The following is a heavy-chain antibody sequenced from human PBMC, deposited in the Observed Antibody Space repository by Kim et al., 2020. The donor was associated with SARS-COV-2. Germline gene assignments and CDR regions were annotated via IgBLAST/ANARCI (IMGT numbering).Heavy chain of an antibody. CDR3: ARDGGEGYNFVY. Sequence: SETLSLTCTVSGASVSSYYWNWIRQPPGRGLEWIGYFYHSGTANYNPSLKSRVTMSVYTSKNHFFLKLNSVTDADTAVYYCARDGGEGYNFVYWGQGSLV. J-gene: IGHJ4*02. D-gene: IGHD3-16*01. V-gene: IGHV4-59*02. CDR2: FYHSGTA. CDR1: GASVSSYY.